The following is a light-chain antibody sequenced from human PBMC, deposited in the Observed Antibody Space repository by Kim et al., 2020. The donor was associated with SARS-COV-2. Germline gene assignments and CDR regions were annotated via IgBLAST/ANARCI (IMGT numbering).Light chain of an antibody. CDR1: SLRSYY. CDR3: NSRDSSGNHLV. CDR2: GKN. V-gene: IGLV3-19*01. Sequence: ALGQTVRITCQGDSLRSYYASWYQQKPGQAPVLVIYGKNNRPSGIPDRFSGSSSGNTASLTITGAQAEDEADYYCNSRDSSGNHLVFGGGTQVTVL. J-gene: IGLJ3*02.